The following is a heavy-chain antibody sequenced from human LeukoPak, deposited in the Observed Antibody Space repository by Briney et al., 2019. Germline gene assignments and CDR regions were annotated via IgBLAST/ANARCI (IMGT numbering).Heavy chain of an antibody. CDR3: AIRGGGIAVAGFDY. J-gene: IGHJ4*02. CDR1: GYTFTSYA. Sequence: ASVKVSCKASGYTFTSYAMHWVRQAPGQRLERMGWINAGNSNTKYSQKFQGRVTITRDTSASTAYMELSSLRSEDTAVYYCAIRGGGIAVAGFDYWGQGTLVTVSS. V-gene: IGHV1-3*01. D-gene: IGHD6-19*01. CDR2: INAGNSNT.